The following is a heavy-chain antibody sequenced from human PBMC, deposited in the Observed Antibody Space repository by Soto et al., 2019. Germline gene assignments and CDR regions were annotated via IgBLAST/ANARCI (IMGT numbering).Heavy chain of an antibody. D-gene: IGHD2-2*01. V-gene: IGHV1-69*08. Sequence: QVQLVQSGAEVKKPGSSVKVSCKASGGTFSRYSITWVRQAPGHGPEWIGRIIPIFGIPTYAQKFQGRVTFTADESTSTDYMELSSLRSDDTAVYYCAREDRDRETGLVPAAIDGMDVWGQGTTVTVSS. CDR1: GGTFSRYS. CDR2: IIPIFGIP. CDR3: AREDRDRETGLVPAAIDGMDV. J-gene: IGHJ6*02.